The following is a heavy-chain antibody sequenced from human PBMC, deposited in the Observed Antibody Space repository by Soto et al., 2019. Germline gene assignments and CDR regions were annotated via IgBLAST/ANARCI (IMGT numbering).Heavy chain of an antibody. CDR3: ARDFNFGAVDTAMASDY. D-gene: IGHD5-18*01. CDR2: ISAYNGNT. Sequence: GASVKVSCKASGYTFTSYGISWVRQAPGQGLEWMGWISAYNGNTNYAQKLQGRVTMTTDTSTSTAYMELRSLRSDDTAVYYCARDFNFGAVDTAMASDYWGQGTLVTVS. J-gene: IGHJ4*02. V-gene: IGHV1-18*01. CDR1: GYTFTSYG.